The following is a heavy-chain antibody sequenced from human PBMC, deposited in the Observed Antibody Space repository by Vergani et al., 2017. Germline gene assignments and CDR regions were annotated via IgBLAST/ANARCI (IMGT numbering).Heavy chain of an antibody. Sequence: QVQLVQSGGEVTKPGASVKVSCKASGYTFTSYAISWVRQAPGQGLEWMGWISAYNDNTNYAQKFQGRVTITADESTSTAYMELSSLRSEDTAVYYCARDDRPGFESSGYYFDYWGQGTLVTVSS. CDR3: ARDDRPGFESSGYYFDY. CDR2: ISAYNDNT. D-gene: IGHD3-22*01. J-gene: IGHJ4*02. V-gene: IGHV1-18*01. CDR1: GYTFTSYA.